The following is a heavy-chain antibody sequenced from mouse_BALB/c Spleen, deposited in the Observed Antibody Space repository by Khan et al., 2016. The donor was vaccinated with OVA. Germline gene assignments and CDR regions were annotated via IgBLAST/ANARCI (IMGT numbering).Heavy chain of an antibody. V-gene: IGHV1S132*01. CDR1: GYTFTSYW. J-gene: IGHJ3*01. Sequence: VQLQQSGAELVKPGASVKLSCKTSGYTFTSYWIQWVKQRPGQGLGWIGQIFPGTGTTYSNENFKAKATLTVDTSSSTAYMQLSSLTSEASAVYFCARGYFGNYEFAYWGQGTLVTVSA. D-gene: IGHD2-1*01. CDR2: IFPGTGTT. CDR3: ARGYFGNYEFAY.